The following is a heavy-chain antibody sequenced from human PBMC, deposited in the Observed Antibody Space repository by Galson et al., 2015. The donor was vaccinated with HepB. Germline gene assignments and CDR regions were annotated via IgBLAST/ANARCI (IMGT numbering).Heavy chain of an antibody. CDR2: ISTGSTYK. CDR1: GFSLSHYN. Sequence: SLRLSCAASGFSLSHYNMNWVRQTPGKGLEWVSSISTGSTYKYYADSVEGRFTFSRDNARNSLYLQMNSLSAEDTAVYFCARDREICNSSTCHYWYFDLWGRGTLVTVSS. J-gene: IGHJ2*01. D-gene: IGHD2/OR15-2a*01. V-gene: IGHV3-21*01. CDR3: ARDREICNSSTCHYWYFDL.